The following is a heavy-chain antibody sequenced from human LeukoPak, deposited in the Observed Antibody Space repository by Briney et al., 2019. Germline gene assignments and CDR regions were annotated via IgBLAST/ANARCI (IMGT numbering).Heavy chain of an antibody. V-gene: IGHV3-74*01. CDR3: ARGGRYSYASFDY. CDR1: GFTFSSYW. J-gene: IGHJ4*02. CDR2: INSDGSST. D-gene: IGHD5-18*01. Sequence: GGSLRLSCAASGFTFSSYWMRWVRQAPGKGLVWVSRINSDGSSTSYADSVKGRFTISRDNAKNTLYLQMNSLRAEDTAVYYCARGGRYSYASFDYWGQGTLVTVSS.